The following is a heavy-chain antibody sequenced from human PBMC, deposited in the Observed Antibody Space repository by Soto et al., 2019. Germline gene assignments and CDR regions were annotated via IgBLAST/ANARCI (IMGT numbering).Heavy chain of an antibody. J-gene: IGHJ6*02. CDR2: ISYDGSNK. CDR3: ARGHYYYYYGMDV. CDR1: GFTFSSYA. Sequence: QVQLVESGGGVVQPGRSLRLSCAASGFTFSSYAMHWVRQAPGKGLEWVAVISYDGSNKYYADSVKGRFTISRDNSKNTLYLQMNSLRAEDTALYYCARGHYYYYYGMDVWGQGTTVTVSS. V-gene: IGHV3-30-3*01.